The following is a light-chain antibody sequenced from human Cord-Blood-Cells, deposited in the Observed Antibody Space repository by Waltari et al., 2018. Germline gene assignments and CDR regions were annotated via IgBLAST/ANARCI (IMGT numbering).Light chain of an antibody. CDR3: QQYNSYPIT. V-gene: IGKV1-5*03. CDR1: QSISSW. CDR2: KAS. Sequence: DSYLMQIRTTLTESVGEPVTITCRASQSISSWMAWYEQKPGKAPKLLIYKASSLESGVPSRFSGSGSGTEFTLTISSLQPDDFATYYCQQYNSYPITFGQGTRLEIK. J-gene: IGKJ5*01.